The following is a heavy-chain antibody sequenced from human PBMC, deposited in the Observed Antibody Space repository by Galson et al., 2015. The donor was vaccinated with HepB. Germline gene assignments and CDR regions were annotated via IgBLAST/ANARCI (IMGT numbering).Heavy chain of an antibody. D-gene: IGHD3-10*01. J-gene: IGHJ6*02. V-gene: IGHV3-66*02. CDR2: IYSGGST. CDR1: GFTVSSNY. CDR3: ASSAHWPYGMDV. Sequence: SLRLSCAASGFTVSSNYMSWVRQAPGKGLEWVSVIYSGGSTYYADSVRGRFTISRDNSKNTLYLQMNSLRAEDTAVYYCASSAHWPYGMDVWGQGTTVTVSS.